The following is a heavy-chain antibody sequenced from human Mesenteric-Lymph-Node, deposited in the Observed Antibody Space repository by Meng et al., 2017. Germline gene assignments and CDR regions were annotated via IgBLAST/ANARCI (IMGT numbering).Heavy chain of an antibody. CDR1: GFTVTEHW. CDR2: VDFTTGT. D-gene: IGHD3-16*01. J-gene: IGHJ4*02. CDR3: FWERG. Sequence: VQLVESGGGVVQPGRSLRLSCAASGFTVTEHWMHWVLQAPGKGLVWVAGVDFTTGTFYADPVKGRYTVTRDNAKNTVYLQMNSLRAEDTGVYYCFWERGWGQGTLVTVSS. V-gene: IGHV3-74*02.